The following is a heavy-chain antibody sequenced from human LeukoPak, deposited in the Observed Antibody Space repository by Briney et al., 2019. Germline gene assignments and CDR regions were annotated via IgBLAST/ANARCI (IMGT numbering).Heavy chain of an antibody. Sequence: GGSLRLSCSAPGFTFSHYGMHWVRQAPGTGLEWVAVIWSDASDKYYANSVKGRFTISRDNFKNSLYLQMNSLRADDTAVYYCAKDAQRGFDYSNSLDYWGQGTRVTVSS. D-gene: IGHD4-11*01. CDR3: AKDAQRGFDYSNSLDY. CDR2: IWSDASDK. V-gene: IGHV3-33*06. CDR1: GFTFSHYG. J-gene: IGHJ4*02.